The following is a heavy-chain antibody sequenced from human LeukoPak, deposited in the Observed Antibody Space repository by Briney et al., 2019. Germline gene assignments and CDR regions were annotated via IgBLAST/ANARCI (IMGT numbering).Heavy chain of an antibody. Sequence: GGSLRLSCAASGFTFSDYYMSWIRQAPGKGLEWVSYISSSGSTIYYADSVKGRFTISRDNAKNSLYLQMNSLRAEDTAVYYCASLTYPGGVATRDYWGQGTLVTVSS. CDR2: ISSSGSTI. J-gene: IGHJ4*02. V-gene: IGHV3-11*01. CDR1: GFTFSDYY. CDR3: ASLTYPGGVATRDY. D-gene: IGHD5-12*01.